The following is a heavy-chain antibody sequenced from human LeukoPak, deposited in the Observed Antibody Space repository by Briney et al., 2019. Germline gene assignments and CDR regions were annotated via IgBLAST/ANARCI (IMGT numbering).Heavy chain of an antibody. Sequence: GESLKISCKGSGYSFTSYWIGWVRQMPGKGLEWMGIIYPGDSDTRYSPSFQGQVTISADKSISTAYLQWSSLKASDTAMYYCARWSYFKRALIYAGGYWGQGTLVTVSS. D-gene: IGHD1-26*01. J-gene: IGHJ4*02. CDR2: IYPGDSDT. CDR1: GYSFTSYW. V-gene: IGHV5-51*01. CDR3: ARWSYFKRALIYAGGY.